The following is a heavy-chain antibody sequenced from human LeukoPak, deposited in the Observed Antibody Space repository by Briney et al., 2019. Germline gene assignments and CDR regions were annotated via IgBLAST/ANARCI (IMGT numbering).Heavy chain of an antibody. Sequence: SETLSLTCAVYGGTFSGYDWRWIRQPPGKGLEWIGEINHSGSTNYNPSLKSRVTISVDTSKNQFSLKLSSVTAADTAVYYCARVRVVRGVQQYYYGTDVWGQGTTVTVSS. V-gene: IGHV4-34*01. CDR3: ARVRVVRGVQQYYYGTDV. D-gene: IGHD3-10*01. CDR2: INHSGST. CDR1: GGTFSGYD. J-gene: IGHJ6*02.